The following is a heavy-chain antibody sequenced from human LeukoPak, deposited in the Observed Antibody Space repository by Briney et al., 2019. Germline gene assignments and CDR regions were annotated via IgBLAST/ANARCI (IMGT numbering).Heavy chain of an antibody. CDR3: ARAYYYDSSGYLVTDAFDI. Sequence: ASVTVSCKASGYTFTSYDINWVRQAPGQGLEWMGIINPSGGSTSYAQKFQGRVTMTRDMSTSTVYMELSSLRSEDTAVYYCARAYYYDSSGYLVTDAFDIWGQGTMVTVSS. CDR1: GYTFTSYD. D-gene: IGHD3-22*01. J-gene: IGHJ3*02. V-gene: IGHV1-46*01. CDR2: INPSGGST.